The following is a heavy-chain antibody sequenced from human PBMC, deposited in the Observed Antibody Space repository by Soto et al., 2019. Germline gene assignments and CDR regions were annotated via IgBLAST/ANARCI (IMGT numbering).Heavy chain of an antibody. CDR2: IGGSGGST. Sequence: SGGSLRLSCAASGFPFSSYAMSLVRQSPGKGLEWVSAIGGSGGSTYYADSVKGRFTISRDNSKNTLYLQMNSMRAEDKAVYYCARDRGESEEKFNWFDPWGKGTLVSVSS. D-gene: IGHD3-10*01. CDR1: GFPFSSYA. J-gene: IGHJ5*02. CDR3: ARDRGESEEKFNWFDP. V-gene: IGHV3-23*01.